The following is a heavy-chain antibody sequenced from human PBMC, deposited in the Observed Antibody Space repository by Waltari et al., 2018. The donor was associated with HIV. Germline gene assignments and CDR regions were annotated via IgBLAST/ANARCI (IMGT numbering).Heavy chain of an antibody. J-gene: IGHJ3*02. CDR2: SHTSGST. Sequence: QVQLEESGPGRVKPSETLSLTCTAPGGSLSTYYCRWIRLPAGKGLEWIGRSHTSGSTNYNPSLKSRVTLSVDTSMNQFSLKLSSVTAADTAVYYCARGLRLGELSLYKYAFDIWGQGTMVTVSS. CDR3: ARGLRLGELSLYKYAFDI. V-gene: IGHV4-4*07. CDR1: GGSLSTYY. D-gene: IGHD3-16*02.